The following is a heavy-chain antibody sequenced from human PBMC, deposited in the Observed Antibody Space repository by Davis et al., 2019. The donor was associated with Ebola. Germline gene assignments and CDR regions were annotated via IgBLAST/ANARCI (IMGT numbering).Heavy chain of an antibody. Sequence: ASVKVSCKASGYTFTNYGITWVRQAPGQGLEWMGWINPHNGNTNYAQNVQGRVTMTTDTSTSTAYMEVGSLKSDDTAVYYCARSNLPITMIVVVNDPHFDYWGQGTLVTVSS. CDR3: ARSNLPITMIVVVNDPHFDY. V-gene: IGHV1-18*04. D-gene: IGHD3-22*01. J-gene: IGHJ4*02. CDR2: INPHNGNT. CDR1: GYTFTNYG.